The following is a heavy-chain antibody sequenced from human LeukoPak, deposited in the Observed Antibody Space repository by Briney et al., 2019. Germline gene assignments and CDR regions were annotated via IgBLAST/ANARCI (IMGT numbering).Heavy chain of an antibody. Sequence: ASVKVSCKASGYTFTSYDINWVRQATGQGLEWMGWMNPNSGNTGYAQKFQGRVTITRNTSISTAYMELSSLRSEDTAVYYCARDRLDPYCSSTSCYLLVSGFDPWGQGTLVTVSS. D-gene: IGHD2-2*01. CDR1: GYTFTSYD. V-gene: IGHV1-8*03. J-gene: IGHJ5*02. CDR3: ARDRLDPYCSSTSCYLLVSGFDP. CDR2: MNPNSGNT.